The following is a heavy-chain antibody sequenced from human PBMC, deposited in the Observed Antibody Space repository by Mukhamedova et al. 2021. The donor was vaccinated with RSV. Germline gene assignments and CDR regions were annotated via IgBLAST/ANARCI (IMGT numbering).Heavy chain of an antibody. V-gene: IGHV3-30*19. J-gene: IGHJ3*01. CDR2: IRYDGTNK. CDR1: GFSFISYG. Sequence: GFSFISYGMHWVRQAPGKGLEWVSFIRYDGTNKYYADSVRGRFTISRDNSKNTLYLQMNSLRIEDTAVYYWARDRAFDFWGQGT. CDR3: ARDRAFDF.